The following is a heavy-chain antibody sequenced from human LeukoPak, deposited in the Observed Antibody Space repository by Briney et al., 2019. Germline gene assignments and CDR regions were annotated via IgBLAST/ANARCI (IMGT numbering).Heavy chain of an antibody. V-gene: IGHV5-51*01. CDR2: IYPADSDI. D-gene: IGHD2-15*01. Sequence: SXQIXXXXSXYIXNNYWSGGVRQLXGXGREGMGMIYPADSDIRYSPSFEGEVTISGDKSRSTAYLQWSSMKAWGSAMYYCATQEYCSGGSCYTWFHPWGQGTLVIVSS. CDR3: ATQEYCSGGSCYTWFHP. J-gene: IGHJ5*02. CDR1: XYIXNNYW.